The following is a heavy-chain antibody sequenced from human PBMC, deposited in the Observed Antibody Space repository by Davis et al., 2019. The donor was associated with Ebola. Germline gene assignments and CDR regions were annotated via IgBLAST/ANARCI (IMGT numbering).Heavy chain of an antibody. CDR2: ISGSGSST. CDR1: GFTFSSYA. CDR3: AKDWPSYYDILPPYGMDV. Sequence: GGSLRLSCVASGFTFSSYAMSWVRQAPGKGLEWVSAISGSGSSTYYADSVKGRFTISRDNSKNTLYLQMNSLRAEDTAVYYCAKDWPSYYDILPPYGMDVWGKGTTVTVSS. V-gene: IGHV3-23*01. D-gene: IGHD3-9*01. J-gene: IGHJ6*04.